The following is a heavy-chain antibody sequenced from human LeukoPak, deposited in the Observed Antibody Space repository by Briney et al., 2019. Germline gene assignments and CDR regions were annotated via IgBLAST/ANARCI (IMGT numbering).Heavy chain of an antibody. V-gene: IGHV3-23*01. CDR2: ISGSGGST. D-gene: IGHD3-3*01. CDR1: GFTFSSYA. J-gene: IGHJ4*02. Sequence: PGGSLRLSCAASGFTFSSYAMSWVRQAPGKGLEWVSAISGSGGSTYYADSVQGRFTISRDNSKNTLYLQMNSLRAEDTAVYYCAKMYYDFWSGSSYWGQGTLVTVSS. CDR3: AKMYYDFWSGSSY.